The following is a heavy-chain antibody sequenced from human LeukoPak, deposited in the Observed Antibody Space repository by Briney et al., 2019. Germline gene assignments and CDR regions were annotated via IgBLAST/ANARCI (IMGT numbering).Heavy chain of an antibody. V-gene: IGHV3-23*01. CDR3: AKGAYDFLEIAYFDY. Sequence: GGSLRLSCAASGFSFTTYAMNWVRQAPGKGLEWVAVVIGSSGATDYADSVKGRFTISRDNSKNTLFLQMNSLRAEDTAIYYCAKGAYDFLEIAYFDYWGQGALVTVSS. J-gene: IGHJ4*02. CDR2: VIGSSGAT. D-gene: IGHD3-3*01. CDR1: GFSFTTYA.